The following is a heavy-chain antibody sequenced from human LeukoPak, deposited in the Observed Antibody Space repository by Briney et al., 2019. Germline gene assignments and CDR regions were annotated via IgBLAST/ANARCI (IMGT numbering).Heavy chain of an antibody. CDR1: GFTFSSYE. Sequence: GGSLRLSCAASGFTFSSYEMNWVRQAPGKGLEWVSYISSSGSTIYYADSVKGRFTISRDNAKNSLYLQMNSLRAEDTAVYYCARGRDCSGGSCYRWWFDPWGQGTLVTVSS. J-gene: IGHJ5*02. CDR2: ISSSGSTI. V-gene: IGHV3-48*03. D-gene: IGHD2-15*01. CDR3: ARGRDCSGGSCYRWWFDP.